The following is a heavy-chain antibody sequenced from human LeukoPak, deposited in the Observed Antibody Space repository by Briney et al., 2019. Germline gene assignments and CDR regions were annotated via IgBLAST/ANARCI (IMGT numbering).Heavy chain of an antibody. CDR2: IKSKTDGGTT. CDR1: GFTFSNAW. CDR3: TTGQYSSSPDFDY. Sequence: PGGSLRLSCAASGFTFSNAWMSWVRQAPGKGLEWVGRIKSKTDGGTTDYAAPVKGRFTISRDDSKNTLYLQMNSLKTEDTAVYYCTTGQYSSSPDFDYWGQGTLVTVSS. J-gene: IGHJ4*02. V-gene: IGHV3-15*01. D-gene: IGHD6-6*01.